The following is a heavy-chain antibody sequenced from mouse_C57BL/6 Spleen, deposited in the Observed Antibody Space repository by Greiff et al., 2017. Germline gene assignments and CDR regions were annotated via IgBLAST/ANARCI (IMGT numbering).Heavy chain of an antibody. CDR1: GFTFSDYG. Sequence: DVMLVESGGGLVKPGGSLKLSCAASGFTFSDYGMHWVRQAPEKGLEWVAYISSGSSTIYYADTVKGRFTISRDNAKNTLFLQMTSLRSEDTAMYYCARECYSNYGHAMDYWGQGTSVTVSS. D-gene: IGHD2-5*01. CDR3: ARECYSNYGHAMDY. CDR2: ISSGSSTI. J-gene: IGHJ4*01. V-gene: IGHV5-17*01.